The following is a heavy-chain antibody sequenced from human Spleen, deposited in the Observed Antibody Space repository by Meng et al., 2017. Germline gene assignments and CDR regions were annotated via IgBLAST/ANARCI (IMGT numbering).Heavy chain of an antibody. CDR2: INHSGST. D-gene: IGHD6-19*01. CDR3: ARSFGSDWGFQH. V-gene: IGHV4-34*01. CDR1: GGSFSEYH. J-gene: IGHJ1*01. Sequence: VQVQQWGAGRLKPSESLRPTCVVSGGSFSEYHWSWIRQPPGKGLEWIGEINHSGSTNYNPSLESRATISVDTSKNQFSLKLSSVTAADTAVYYCARSFGSDWGFQHWGQGTLVTVSS.